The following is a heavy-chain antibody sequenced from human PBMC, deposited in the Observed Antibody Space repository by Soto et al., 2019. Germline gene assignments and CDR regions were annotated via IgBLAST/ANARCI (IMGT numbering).Heavy chain of an antibody. CDR1: GDSVSSNSAA. D-gene: IGHD2-15*01. CDR2: TYYRSKWYN. V-gene: IGHV6-1*01. Sequence: SQTLSLTCAISGDSVSSNSAAWNWIRQSPSRGLEWLGRTYYRSKWYNDYAVSVKSRITINPDTSKNQFSLQLNSVTPEDTAVYYCARDQGVEDIVVVVAATGAFDIWGQGTMVTVSS. CDR3: ARDQGVEDIVVVVAATGAFDI. J-gene: IGHJ3*02.